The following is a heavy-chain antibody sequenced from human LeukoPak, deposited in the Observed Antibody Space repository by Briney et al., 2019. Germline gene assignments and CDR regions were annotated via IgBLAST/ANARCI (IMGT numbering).Heavy chain of an antibody. CDR3: ARASSHIVVVPAAMSAGLYYYYYMDV. Sequence: GGSLRLSCAASGFTFSSYWMSWVRQAPGKGLEWVANIKQDGSEKYYVDSVKGRFTISRDNAKNSLYLKMNSLRAEDTAVYYCARASSHIVVVPAAMSAGLYYYYYMDVWGKGTTVTVSS. J-gene: IGHJ6*03. CDR2: IKQDGSEK. V-gene: IGHV3-7*01. D-gene: IGHD2-2*01. CDR1: GFTFSSYW.